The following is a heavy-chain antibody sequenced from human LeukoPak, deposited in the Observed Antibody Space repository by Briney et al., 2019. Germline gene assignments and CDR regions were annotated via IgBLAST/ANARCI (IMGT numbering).Heavy chain of an antibody. CDR1: GYTFTGYY. J-gene: IGHJ4*02. Sequence: GASVKVSRKASGYTFTGYYMHWVRQAPGQGLEWMGWINPNSGGTNYAQKFQGRVTMTRDTSISTAYMELSRLRSDDTAVYYCARVSEAVVVPGFWGQGTLVTVSS. V-gene: IGHV1-2*02. CDR2: INPNSGGT. D-gene: IGHD2-2*01. CDR3: ARVSEAVVVPGF.